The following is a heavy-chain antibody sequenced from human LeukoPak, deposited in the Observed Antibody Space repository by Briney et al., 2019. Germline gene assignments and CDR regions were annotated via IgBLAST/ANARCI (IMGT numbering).Heavy chain of an antibody. CDR2: ISSSSSTI. J-gene: IGHJ4*02. Sequence: GGSLRLSCAASGFTFSSYSMNWVRQAPGKGLEWVSYISSSSSTIYYADSVKGRFTISRDNVKNSLYLQMNSLRAEDTAVYYCARVANGYCSSTSCYSSDYWGQGTLVTVSS. V-gene: IGHV3-48*01. CDR3: ARVANGYCSSTSCYSSDY. CDR1: GFTFSSYS. D-gene: IGHD2-2*01.